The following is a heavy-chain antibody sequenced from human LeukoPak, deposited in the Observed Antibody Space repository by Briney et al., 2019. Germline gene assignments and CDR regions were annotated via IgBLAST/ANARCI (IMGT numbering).Heavy chain of an antibody. CDR3: AKDIHCFQSDY. J-gene: IGHJ4*02. V-gene: IGHV3-7*01. D-gene: IGHD2-21*01. CDR1: GFTFSNYW. Sequence: GGSLRLSCTASGFTFSNYWMTWVRQAPGKGLKWVASIKQDGSEKQYVGSVRGRFTISRDNAKNVLDLQMDSLTAEDTALYYCAKDIHCFQSDYWGQGTLVTVSS. CDR2: IKQDGSEK.